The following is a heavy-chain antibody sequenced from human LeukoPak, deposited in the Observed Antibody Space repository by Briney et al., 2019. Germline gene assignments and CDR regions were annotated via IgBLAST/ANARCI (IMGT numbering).Heavy chain of an antibody. D-gene: IGHD2-2*01. CDR3: ARESKVVPAAISYYYYYGMDV. CDR1: GGSFSGYY. J-gene: IGHJ6*02. CDR2: INHSGST. V-gene: IGHV4-34*01. Sequence: SETLSLTCAVYGGSFSGYYWSWIRQPPGKGLEWIGEINHSGSTNYNPSLKSRVTISVDTPKNQFSLKLSSVTAADTAVYYCARESKVVPAAISYYYYYGMDVWGQGTTVTVSS.